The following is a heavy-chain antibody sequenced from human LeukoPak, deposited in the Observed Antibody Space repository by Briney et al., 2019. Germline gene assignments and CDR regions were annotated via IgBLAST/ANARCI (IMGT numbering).Heavy chain of an antibody. CDR1: GYSISSGYY. CDR3: ARDRGSGSYYFDY. Sequence: SETLSLTCAVSGYSISSGYYWGWIRQPPGKGLEWIGSIYHSGSTYYNPSLKSRVTISVDTSKSQFSLKLSSVTAADTAVYYCARDRGSGSYYFDYWGQGTLVTVSS. D-gene: IGHD3-10*01. J-gene: IGHJ4*02. CDR2: IYHSGST. V-gene: IGHV4-38-2*02.